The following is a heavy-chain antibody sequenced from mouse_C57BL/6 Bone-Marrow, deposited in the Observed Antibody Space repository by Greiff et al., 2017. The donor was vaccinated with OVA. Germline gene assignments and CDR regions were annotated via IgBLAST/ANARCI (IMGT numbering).Heavy chain of an antibody. CDR1: GYTFTDYY. J-gene: IGHJ2*01. CDR3: ARMVNYYGSSYDYFDY. V-gene: IGHV1-76*01. Sequence: QVQLQQSGAELVRPGASVKLSCKASGYTFTDYYINWVKQRPGQGLEWIARIYPGSGNTYYNEKFKGKATLTAEKSSSTAYMQLSSLTSEDSAVYFCARMVNYYGSSYDYFDYWGQGTTLTVSS. D-gene: IGHD1-1*01. CDR2: IYPGSGNT.